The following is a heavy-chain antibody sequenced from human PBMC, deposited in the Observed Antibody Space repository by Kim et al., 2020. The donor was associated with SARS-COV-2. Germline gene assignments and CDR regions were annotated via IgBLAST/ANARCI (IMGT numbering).Heavy chain of an antibody. CDR1: RFSFSSYW. J-gene: IGHJ4*02. CDR3: LRGGSDYHGLDY. D-gene: IGHD4-17*01. V-gene: IGHV3-74*01. CDR2: ISTDGSVT. Sequence: GGSLRLSCAASRFSFSSYWMHWVRQAPGKGLVWVSRISTDGSVTNYADSVKGRFTIARDNAKSVLYLQMNSLIAEDTAVYYCLRGGSDYHGLDYCGQGALVTVSS.